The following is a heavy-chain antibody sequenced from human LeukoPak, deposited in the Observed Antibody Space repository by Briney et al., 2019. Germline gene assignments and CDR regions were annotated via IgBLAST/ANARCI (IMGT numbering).Heavy chain of an antibody. CDR2: INWDGGST. V-gene: IGHV3-20*04. CDR1: GFTFGDYG. D-gene: IGHD3-16*01. Sequence: GSLRLSCAASGFTFGDYGINWVRRAPGKGLEGLEWVSAINWDGGSTGYADTVKGRFTITRDNAKNSLYLQMNGLRAEDTALYYCARSVRGSHPFYFDYWGQGTLVTVSS. CDR3: ARSVRGSHPFYFDY. J-gene: IGHJ4*02.